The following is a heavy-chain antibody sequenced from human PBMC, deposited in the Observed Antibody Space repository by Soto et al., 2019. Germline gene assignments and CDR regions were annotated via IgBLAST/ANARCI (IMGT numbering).Heavy chain of an antibody. CDR3: ARDRGGDAFDI. V-gene: IGHV3-48*02. CDR2: ISSSSSTI. Sequence: EVQLVESGGGLVQPGGSLRLSCAASGFTFSSYSMNWVRQAPGKGLEWVSYISSSSSTIYYADSVKGRFTISRDNAKNPLYLQMNSLRDEDTAVYYCARDRGGDAFDIWGQGTMVTVSS. J-gene: IGHJ3*02. D-gene: IGHD3-10*01. CDR1: GFTFSSYS.